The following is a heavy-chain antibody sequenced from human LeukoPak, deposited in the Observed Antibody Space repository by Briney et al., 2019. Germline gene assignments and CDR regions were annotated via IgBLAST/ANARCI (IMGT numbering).Heavy chain of an antibody. Sequence: GGSLRLSCAASGFTFSSYGMHWVRQAPGKGLEWVAFIRYDGSNKYYADSVKGRFTISRDNAKNSLYLQMNSLRAEDTAVYYCARGSYSSGWPYAFDIWGQGTMVTVSS. V-gene: IGHV3-30*02. CDR1: GFTFSSYG. J-gene: IGHJ3*02. CDR2: IRYDGSNK. CDR3: ARGSYSSGWPYAFDI. D-gene: IGHD6-19*01.